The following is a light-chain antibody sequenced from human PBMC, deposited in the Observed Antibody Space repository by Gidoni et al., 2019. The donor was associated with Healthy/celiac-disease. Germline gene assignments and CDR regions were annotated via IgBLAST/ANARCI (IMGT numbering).Light chain of an antibody. Sequence: DIQMTQSPSTLSASVGDRVTITCRASQSISSWLAWYQQKPGKAPKLLIYKASSLESGVPSRFSGSGSGTEFTLTISSLQPDDFATHYCQQYNSYPWTFXXXTKVEIK. J-gene: IGKJ1*01. CDR1: QSISSW. CDR2: KAS. CDR3: QQYNSYPWT. V-gene: IGKV1-5*03.